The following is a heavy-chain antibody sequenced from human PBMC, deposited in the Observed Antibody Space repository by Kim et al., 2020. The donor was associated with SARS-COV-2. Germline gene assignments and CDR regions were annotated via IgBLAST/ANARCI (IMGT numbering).Heavy chain of an antibody. CDR3: AIDPEGVIGYCSSTSCLGEYFQH. Sequence: GGSLRLSCAASGFTFSSYGMHWVRQAPGKGLEWVAVIWYDGSNKYYADSVKGRFTISRDNSKNTLYLQMNSLRAEDTAVYYCAIDPEGVIGYCSSTSCLGEYFQHWGQGTLVTVSS. D-gene: IGHD2-2*01. J-gene: IGHJ1*01. CDR1: GFTFSSYG. CDR2: IWYDGSNK. V-gene: IGHV3-33*01.